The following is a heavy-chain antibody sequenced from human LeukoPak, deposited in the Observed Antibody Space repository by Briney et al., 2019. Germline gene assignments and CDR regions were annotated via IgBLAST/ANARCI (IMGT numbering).Heavy chain of an antibody. D-gene: IGHD3-10*01. CDR2: INHSGST. CDR1: GGSFSGYY. V-gene: IGHV4-34*01. Sequence: SETLSLTCAVYGGSFSGYYWNWIRQPPGKGLEWIGEINHSGSTNYNPSLKSRVTISVDTSKNQFSLKLSSVTAADTAVYYCARGPDYGSGRENWFDPWGQGTLVTVSS. CDR3: ARGPDYGSGRENWFDP. J-gene: IGHJ5*02.